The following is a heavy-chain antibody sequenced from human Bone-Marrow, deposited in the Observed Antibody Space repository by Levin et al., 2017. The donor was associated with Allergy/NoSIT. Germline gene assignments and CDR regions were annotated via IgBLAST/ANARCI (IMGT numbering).Heavy chain of an antibody. J-gene: IGHJ4*02. D-gene: IGHD3-10*01. V-gene: IGHV3-30*18. CDR3: AKDRVRGVTDY. Sequence: GGSLRLSCAASGFTFSSYGMHWVRQAPGKGLEWVAVISYDGSNKYYADSVKGRFTISRDNSKNTLYLQMNSLRAEDTAVYYCAKDRVRGVTDYWGQGTLVTVSS. CDR1: GFTFSSYG. CDR2: ISYDGSNK.